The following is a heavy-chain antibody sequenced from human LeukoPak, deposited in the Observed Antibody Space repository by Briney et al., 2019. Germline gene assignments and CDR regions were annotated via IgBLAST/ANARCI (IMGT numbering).Heavy chain of an antibody. J-gene: IGHJ5*02. D-gene: IGHD2-15*01. CDR2: IYYGGST. V-gene: IGHV4-39*01. CDR1: GGSISSSDYY. CDR3: ARALGYCSGGSCTRGYNWFDP. Sequence: SETLSLTCTVSGGSISSSDYYWGWFRQPPGKGLEWIGSIYYGGSTYYNPSLKSRVTISVDTSMNQFSLKLSFVTTADTAVYYCARALGYCSGGSCTRGYNWFDPWGQGTLVTVPS.